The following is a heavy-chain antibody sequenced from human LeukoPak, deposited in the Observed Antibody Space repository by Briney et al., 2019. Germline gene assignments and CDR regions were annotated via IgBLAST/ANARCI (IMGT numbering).Heavy chain of an antibody. CDR2: FDPEDGET. Sequence: ASVTVSCKVSGYTLTELSMHWVRQAPGKGLEWMGGFDPEDGETIYAQKFQGRVTMTEDTSTDTAYMELSSLRSEDTAVYYCATDRCFYDYGDRVPKCYWGQGTLVTVSS. V-gene: IGHV1-24*01. J-gene: IGHJ4*02. CDR1: GYTLTELS. D-gene: IGHD4-17*01. CDR3: ATDRCFYDYGDRVPKCY.